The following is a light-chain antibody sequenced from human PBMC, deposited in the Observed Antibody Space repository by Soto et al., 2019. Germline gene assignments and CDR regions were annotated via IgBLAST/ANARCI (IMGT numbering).Light chain of an antibody. Sequence: SYELTQPPSVSVSPGVTGSITCSGDKLGHKYVSWYQQKPGQSPILVIYQDSKRPSGIPERVSGSNSGSTATLTISETQAMDEADYYCQTWASSIVVFGGGT. CDR1: KLGHKY. V-gene: IGLV3-1*01. CDR2: QDS. J-gene: IGLJ2*01. CDR3: QTWASSIVV.